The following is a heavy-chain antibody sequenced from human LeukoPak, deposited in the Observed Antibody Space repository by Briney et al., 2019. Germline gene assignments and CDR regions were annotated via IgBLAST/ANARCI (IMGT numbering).Heavy chain of an antibody. D-gene: IGHD2-21*01. V-gene: IGHV3-30*03. CDR1: GFTFGNHG. Sequence: GKSLRLSCAASGFTFGNHGMHWVRQAPGKGLEWVAVTSHDGSNSYYADSVKGRFTISRDNPKHTLYLQMNSLRGEDSAVYYCARDRGDCGGDCYHDYWGQGTLVTVSS. CDR2: TSHDGSNS. CDR3: ARDRGDCGGDCYHDY. J-gene: IGHJ4*02.